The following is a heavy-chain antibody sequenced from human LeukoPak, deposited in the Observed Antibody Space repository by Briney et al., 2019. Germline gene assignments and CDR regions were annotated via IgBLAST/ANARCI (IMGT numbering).Heavy chain of an antibody. Sequence: SETLSLTCTVSGGSISSSYWNWIRQPAGKGLEWIGRLYTSGSTNYNPSLKSRVTISVDTSKNQFSLKLSSVTAADTAVYYCARGLSDSSGYYYGMDVWGQGTTVTVSS. J-gene: IGHJ6*02. D-gene: IGHD3-22*01. CDR2: LYTSGST. CDR1: GGSISSSY. CDR3: ARGLSDSSGYYYGMDV. V-gene: IGHV4-4*07.